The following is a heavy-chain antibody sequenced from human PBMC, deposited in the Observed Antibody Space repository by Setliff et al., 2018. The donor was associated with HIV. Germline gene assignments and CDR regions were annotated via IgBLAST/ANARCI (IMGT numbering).Heavy chain of an antibody. V-gene: IGHV1-2*02. D-gene: IGHD2-2*01. J-gene: IGHJ6*02. Sequence: GASVKVSCKASGYTFTGYYMHWVRQAPGQGLEWMGWINPNSGGTTYAKKLQGRVTMNRDTSISTAYMEVSRLRSDGTDVYYCARDHCSSSGCYEYSYYGMDVWGQGTTVTVSS. CDR3: ARDHCSSSGCYEYSYYGMDV. CDR2: INPNSGGT. CDR1: GYTFTGYY.